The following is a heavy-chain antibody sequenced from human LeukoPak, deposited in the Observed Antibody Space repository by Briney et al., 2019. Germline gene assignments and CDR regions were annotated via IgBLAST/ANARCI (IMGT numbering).Heavy chain of an antibody. V-gene: IGHV1-69*01. Sequence: SVKVSCKASGGTFSSYAISWVRQAPGQGLEWMGGIIPIFGTANYAQKFQGRVTITADESTSTAYMELSSLRSEDTAVYYCARNNYYDSSGYPRGGAFDIWGQGTMVTVSS. D-gene: IGHD3-22*01. CDR3: ARNNYYDSSGYPRGGAFDI. CDR1: GGTFSSYA. CDR2: IIPIFGTA. J-gene: IGHJ3*02.